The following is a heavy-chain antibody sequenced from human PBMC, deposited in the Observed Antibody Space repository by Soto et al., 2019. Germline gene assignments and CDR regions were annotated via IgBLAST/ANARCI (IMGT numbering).Heavy chain of an antibody. D-gene: IGHD2-15*01. CDR3: ARYCSGGSCYDWFDP. CDR1: GGSISSSSYY. CDR2: IYYSGST. J-gene: IGHJ5*02. V-gene: IGHV4-39*01. Sequence: QLQLQESGPGLVKPSETLSLTCTVSGGSISSSSYYWGWIRQPPGKGLEWIGSIYYSGSTYYNPSLKSRVTISVDTSKHQLSLQLSSVTAADTAVYYCARYCSGGSCYDWFDPWGQGTLVTVSS.